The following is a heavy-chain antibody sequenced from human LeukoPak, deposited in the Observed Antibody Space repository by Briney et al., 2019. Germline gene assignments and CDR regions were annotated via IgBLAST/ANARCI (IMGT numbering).Heavy chain of an antibody. V-gene: IGHV3-21*01. CDR1: GFTFSSYS. Sequence: GGSLRLSCAASGFTFSSYSMNWVRQAPGKGLEWVSSISSSSSYIYYADSVKGRFTISRDNAKNSLYLQMNSLRAEDTAVYYCARDVGGGSYIYYFDYWGQGTLVTVSS. D-gene: IGHD1-26*01. CDR3: ARDVGGGSYIYYFDY. CDR2: ISSSSSYI. J-gene: IGHJ4*02.